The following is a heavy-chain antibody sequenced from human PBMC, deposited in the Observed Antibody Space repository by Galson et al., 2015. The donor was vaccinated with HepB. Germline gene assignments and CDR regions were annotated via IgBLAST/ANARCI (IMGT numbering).Heavy chain of an antibody. Sequence: PALVKPTQTLTLTCTFSKFSLKTSGVGVGWIRQPPGKALEWLALIHGNADKRYSPSLKSRLAITRDTSKNQVVLTMTNMDPVDTATYYCAHSLGLVGPQFDVWGQGILVTVSP. CDR1: KFSLKTSGVG. J-gene: IGHJ4*02. CDR3: AHSLGLVGPQFDV. V-gene: IGHV2-5*01. CDR2: IHGNADK. D-gene: IGHD2-8*02.